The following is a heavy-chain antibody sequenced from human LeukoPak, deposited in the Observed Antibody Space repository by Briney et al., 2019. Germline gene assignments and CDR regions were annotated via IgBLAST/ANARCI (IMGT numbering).Heavy chain of an antibody. CDR3: ASLGFHVVGQYMDV. Sequence: ASVKVSCKASGYTFTSYYMHWVRQAPGQGLEWMGIINPSGGSTSYAQKFQGRVTMTRDMSTGTVYMELSSLRSEDTAVYYCASLGFHVVGQYMDVWGKGTTVTVSS. CDR1: GYTFTSYY. D-gene: IGHD1-26*01. J-gene: IGHJ6*03. CDR2: INPSGGST. V-gene: IGHV1-46*01.